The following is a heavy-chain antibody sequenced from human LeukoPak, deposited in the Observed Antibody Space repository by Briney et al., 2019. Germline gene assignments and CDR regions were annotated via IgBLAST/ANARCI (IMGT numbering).Heavy chain of an antibody. CDR3: ARDVGNLNWSDP. CDR1: GGSISSYY. J-gene: IGHJ5*02. D-gene: IGHD4-23*01. CDR2: IYYSGST. V-gene: IGHV4-59*01. Sequence: KPSETLSLTCTVSGGSISSYYWSWIRQPPGKGLEWIGYIYYSGSTNYNPSLKSRVTISVDTSKNQFSLKLSSVTAADTAVYYCARDVGNLNWSDPWGQGTLVTVSS.